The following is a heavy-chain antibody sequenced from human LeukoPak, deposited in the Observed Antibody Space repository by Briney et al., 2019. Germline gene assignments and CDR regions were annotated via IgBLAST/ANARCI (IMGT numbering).Heavy chain of an antibody. CDR1: GYTLTGYY. Sequence: ASVNVSRKPSGYTLTGYYMHWVRQAPGQGREWMGWINPNSGGTNYAQKFQGRVTMTRDTSISTAYMELSRLRSDDTAVYYCARDPMVRGSDWFDPWGQGTLVTVSS. J-gene: IGHJ5*02. CDR2: INPNSGGT. V-gene: IGHV1-2*02. D-gene: IGHD3-10*01. CDR3: ARDPMVRGSDWFDP.